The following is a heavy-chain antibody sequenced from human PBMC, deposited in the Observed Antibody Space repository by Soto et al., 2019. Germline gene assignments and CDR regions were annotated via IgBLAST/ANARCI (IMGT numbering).Heavy chain of an antibody. J-gene: IGHJ4*02. CDR3: ARAGVGATPTAY. CDR2: INAGNGKK. Sequence: QVQLGQSGAEEKKPGASVKVSCKASGYTFTSYAMHWVRQAPGQRLEWMGWINAGNGKKKYSQKFQGRVTITRDTSATTASMEISSMRAEDPAVYYCARAGVGATPTAYWGPGTLVTVSS. D-gene: IGHD1-26*01. V-gene: IGHV1-3*05. CDR1: GYTFTSYA.